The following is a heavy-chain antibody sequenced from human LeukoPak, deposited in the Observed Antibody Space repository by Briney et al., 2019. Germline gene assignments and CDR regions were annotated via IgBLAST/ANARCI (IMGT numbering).Heavy chain of an antibody. CDR3: ARVRDILTGPRFDY. D-gene: IGHD3-9*01. V-gene: IGHV1-18*04. Sequence: ASVRVSCKASGYTFTTYGISWVRQAPGQGLEWLGWINGYNGDTNYAQKFQGRVTMTRDTSISTAYMELSRLRSDDTAVYYCARVRDILTGPRFDYWGQGTLVTVSS. J-gene: IGHJ4*02. CDR1: GYTFTTYG. CDR2: INGYNGDT.